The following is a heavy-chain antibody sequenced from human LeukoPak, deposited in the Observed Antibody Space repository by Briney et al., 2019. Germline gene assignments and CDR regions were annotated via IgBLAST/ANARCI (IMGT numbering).Heavy chain of an antibody. CDR1: GGSISSGSYY. D-gene: IGHD6-19*01. CDR3: AREYSSGWFFSQYFDY. J-gene: IGHJ4*02. Sequence: SQTLSLTCTVSGGSISSGSYYWSWIRQPAGKGLEWIGRIYTSGSTNYNPSLKSRVTMSVDTSKNQFSLKLSSVTAADTAVYYCAREYSSGWFFSQYFDYWGQGTLVTVSS. V-gene: IGHV4-61*02. CDR2: IYTSGST.